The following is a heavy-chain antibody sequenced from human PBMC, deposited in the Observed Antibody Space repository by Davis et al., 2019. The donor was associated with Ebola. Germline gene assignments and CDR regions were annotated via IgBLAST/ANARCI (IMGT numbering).Heavy chain of an antibody. V-gene: IGHV3-74*01. CDR1: GFPFSIYS. J-gene: IGHJ4*02. D-gene: IGHD2-21*01. Sequence: GESLKISCAASGFPFSIYSMNWVRQAPGKGLVWVSRINSDGSSTNYADSVQGRFTISRDNSKNTLFLQMSSLRPEDTAIYYCVKGASASETAYFDFWGQGTLVTVSS. CDR3: VKGASASETAYFDF. CDR2: INSDGSST.